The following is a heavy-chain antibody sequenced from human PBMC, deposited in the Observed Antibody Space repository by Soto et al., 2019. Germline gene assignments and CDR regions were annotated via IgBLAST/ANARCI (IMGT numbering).Heavy chain of an antibody. CDR3: ARRDYGSTGFDY. J-gene: IGHJ4*02. CDR2: IYYSGST. D-gene: IGHD4-17*01. V-gene: IGHV4-39*01. CDR1: GGSISSSSYY. Sequence: SETLSLTCTVSGGSISSSSYYWGWIRQPPGKGLEWIGSIYYSGSTYYNPSLKSRVTISVDTSKNQFSLKLSSVTAADTAVYYCARRDYGSTGFDYWGQGTLVTVSS.